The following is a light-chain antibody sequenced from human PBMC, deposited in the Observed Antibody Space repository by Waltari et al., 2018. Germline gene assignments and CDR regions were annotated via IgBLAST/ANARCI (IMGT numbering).Light chain of an antibody. CDR2: EVT. CDR3: CSYAGLGIYV. J-gene: IGLJ1*01. CDR1: SSDVGNYNL. Sequence: QSGLTQPASVSGSPGQSITISCTGPSSDVGNYNLVYWYQQYPGKAPQLMVYEVTKRTSGVSDRFSGSKSGNTASLTISGLQSEDEADYYCCSYAGLGIYVFGTGTKVTVL. V-gene: IGLV2-23*02.